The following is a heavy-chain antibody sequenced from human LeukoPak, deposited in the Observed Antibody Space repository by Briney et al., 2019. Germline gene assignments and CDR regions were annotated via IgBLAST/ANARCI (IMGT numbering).Heavy chain of an antibody. Sequence: PSETLSLTCTVSGGSISSSSYYWGWIRQPPEKRLEWIGSIYYSGSTYYNPSLKSRVTISVDTSKNQFSLKLSSVTAADTAVYYCARLRRIYDYVWGRFPGHYYYMDVWGKGTTVTISS. V-gene: IGHV4-39*07. D-gene: IGHD3-16*01. CDR2: IYYSGST. CDR3: ARLRRIYDYVWGRFPGHYYYMDV. J-gene: IGHJ6*03. CDR1: GGSISSSSYY.